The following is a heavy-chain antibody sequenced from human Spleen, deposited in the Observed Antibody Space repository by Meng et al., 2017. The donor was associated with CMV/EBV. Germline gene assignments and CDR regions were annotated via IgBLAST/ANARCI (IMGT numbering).Heavy chain of an antibody. CDR2: IYYSGST. V-gene: IGHV4-31*02. CDR3: TSWNYDSSTQGAFDI. J-gene: IGHJ3*02. Sequence: SGGSINDEGYYWSWVRQHPVKGLECIGYIYYSGSTYYNPSLKSRVIILADTSKNQFSLKLSSVTAADTAVYYCTSWNYDSSTQGAFDIWGQGTMVTVSS. D-gene: IGHD3-22*01. CDR1: GGSINDEGYY.